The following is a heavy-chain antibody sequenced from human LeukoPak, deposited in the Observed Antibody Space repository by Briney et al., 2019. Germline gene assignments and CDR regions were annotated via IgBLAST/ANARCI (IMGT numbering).Heavy chain of an antibody. CDR1: GFTFSSYS. V-gene: IGHV3-48*02. D-gene: IGHD3-22*01. Sequence: PGGSLRLSCAASGFTFSSYSMNWVRQAPGKGLEWVSYISSSSSTIYYADSVKGRFTISRDNAKNSLYLQMNSLRDEDTAVYYCARTYYYDSSGYGWFDHWGQGTLVTVSS. CDR2: ISSSSSTI. J-gene: IGHJ5*02. CDR3: ARTYYYDSSGYGWFDH.